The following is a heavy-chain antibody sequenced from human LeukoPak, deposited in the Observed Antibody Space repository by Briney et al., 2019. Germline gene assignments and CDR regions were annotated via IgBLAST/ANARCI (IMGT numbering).Heavy chain of an antibody. CDR3: VKPGGPGIAARGAFDL. V-gene: IGHV3-23*01. CDR1: GFTFSNYA. J-gene: IGHJ3*01. CDR2: ISGPGTTT. Sequence: PGGSLRLSCAASGFTFSNYALNWVRQTPGTALEWVSSISGPGTTTYYLDSVRGRFTISRDNSKNTLYLQMNSLRAEDTAVYYCVKPGGPGIAARGAFDLWGQGTMVTVSS. D-gene: IGHD6-25*01.